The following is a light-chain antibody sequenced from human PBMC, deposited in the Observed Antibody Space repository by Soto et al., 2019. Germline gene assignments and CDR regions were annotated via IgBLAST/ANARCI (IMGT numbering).Light chain of an antibody. Sequence: QSALTQPASVSGSPGQSITISCAGTSADVGGYDYVSWYQQHPGKAPKLMIYDVSNRPSGVSDRFSGSMSANTASLTVSGLQAEDEADYYCSSYTSSSTYVFGTGTKLTV. J-gene: IGLJ1*01. V-gene: IGLV2-14*01. CDR3: SSYTSSSTYV. CDR2: DVS. CDR1: SADVGGYDY.